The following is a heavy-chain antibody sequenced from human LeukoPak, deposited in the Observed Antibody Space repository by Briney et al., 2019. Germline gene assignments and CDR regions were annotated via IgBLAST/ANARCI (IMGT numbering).Heavy chain of an antibody. J-gene: IGHJ4*02. CDR1: GYPFTALA. CDR3: ATALASYYYDSTAYYPFDH. V-gene: IGHV1-24*01. CDR2: FDPEDGER. D-gene: IGHD3-22*01. Sequence: ASVKVSCKVSGYPFTALAMHWVRQAPGNGLEWMGGFDPEDGERMYAQQFHGRLTMTEDTSTDTAYMELSNLGSGDTAVYYCATALASYYYDSTAYYPFDHWGQGTLVTVSS.